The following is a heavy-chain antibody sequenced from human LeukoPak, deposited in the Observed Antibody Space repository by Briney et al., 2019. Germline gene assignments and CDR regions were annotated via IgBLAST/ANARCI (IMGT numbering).Heavy chain of an antibody. CDR1: GFTFSSYW. Sequence: VGSLRLSCAASGFTFSSYWMHWVRQAPGKGLVWVSRINSDGSSTSYADSVKGRFTISRDNAKNTLYLQMNSLRAEDTAVYYCAIAYYYYYMDVWGKGTTVTVSS. CDR3: AIAYYYYYMDV. V-gene: IGHV3-74*01. J-gene: IGHJ6*03. CDR2: INSDGSST.